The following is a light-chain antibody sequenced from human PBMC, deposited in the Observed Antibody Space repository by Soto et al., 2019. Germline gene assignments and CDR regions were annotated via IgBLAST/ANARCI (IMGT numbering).Light chain of an antibody. J-gene: IGLJ3*02. CDR1: SSDVGGSKY. V-gene: IGLV2-11*01. CDR3: CSYAGSYTVM. CDR2: DVS. Sequence: QSALTQPRSVSRSPGQSVTISCTGTSSDVGGSKYVSWYQQHPGKAPKLMIYDVSKRPSGVPDRFSGSKSGNTASLTISGLQAEDEADYYCCSYAGSYTVMFDGGTKLTVL.